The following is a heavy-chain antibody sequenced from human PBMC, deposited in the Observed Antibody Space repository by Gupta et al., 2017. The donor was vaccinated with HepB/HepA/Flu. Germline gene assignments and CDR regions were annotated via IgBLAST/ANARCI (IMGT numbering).Heavy chain of an antibody. CDR2: IYYSGSA. D-gene: IGHD7-27*01. J-gene: IGHJ4*02. CDR1: GDSSINTHYY. CDR3: ARVSLTGVYRGYFDS. V-gene: IGHV4-39*02. Sequence: QLQLQESGPGLVKPSETLSLTCSVSGDSSINTHYYWGWVRQPPGKGLEWIGGIYYSGSADYNAPRKSRVTISVDTSKNQFSLKLTSVTAADTAMYYCARVSLTGVYRGYFDSWGQGTLVTVSS.